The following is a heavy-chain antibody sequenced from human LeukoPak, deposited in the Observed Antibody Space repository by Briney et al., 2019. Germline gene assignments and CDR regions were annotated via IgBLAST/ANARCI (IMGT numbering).Heavy chain of an antibody. D-gene: IGHD3-3*01. CDR2: IYYSGST. CDR1: GGSISSYY. CDR3: ARDSVDFWSGRTFDY. V-gene: IGHV4-59*01. Sequence: PSETLSLTCTVSGGSISSYYWSWVRQPPGKGLEWIGDIYYSGSTNYNPSLKSRVTISVDTSKNQFSLKLSSVTAADTAVYYCARDSVDFWSGRTFDYWGQGTLVTVSS. J-gene: IGHJ4*02.